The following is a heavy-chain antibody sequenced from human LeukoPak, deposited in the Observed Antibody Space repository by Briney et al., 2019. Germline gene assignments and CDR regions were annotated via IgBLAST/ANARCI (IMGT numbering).Heavy chain of an antibody. CDR1: GFTFSSYG. CDR3: ARDPARGSGWYLVDP. Sequence: GSLRLSCAASGFTFSSYGMHWVRQAPGMGLEWVAVIWFDGSNKYYADSVKGRFTISRDNSKNTLYLQINRLRAEDTAVYYCARDPARGSGWYLVDPWGQGTLVTVSS. CDR2: IWFDGSNK. J-gene: IGHJ5*02. D-gene: IGHD6-19*01. V-gene: IGHV3-33*01.